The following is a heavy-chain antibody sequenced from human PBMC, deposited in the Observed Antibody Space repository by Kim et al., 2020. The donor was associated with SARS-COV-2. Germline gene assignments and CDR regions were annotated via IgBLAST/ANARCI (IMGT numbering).Heavy chain of an antibody. V-gene: IGHV3-9*01. CDR3: AKDTASCSGGRCSVDC. Sequence: DSVRGRFTISRDNARNSLYLQMDSLRPEDTALYYCAKDTASCSGGRCSVDCWGQGTLVIVSS. J-gene: IGHJ4*02. D-gene: IGHD2-15*01.